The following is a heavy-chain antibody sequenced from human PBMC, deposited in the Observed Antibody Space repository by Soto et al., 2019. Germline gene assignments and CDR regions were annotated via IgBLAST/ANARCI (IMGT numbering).Heavy chain of an antibody. CDR2: INHSGST. J-gene: IGHJ6*02. D-gene: IGHD1-26*01. CDR3: ARPGSYQRYYYYYGMDV. Sequence: SETLSLTCAVYGGSFSGYYWSWIRQPPGKGLEWIGEINHSGSTNYNPSLKSRVTISVDTSKNQFSLKLSSVTAADTAVYYCARPGSYQRYYYYYGMDVWGQGPTVT. V-gene: IGHV4-34*01. CDR1: GGSFSGYY.